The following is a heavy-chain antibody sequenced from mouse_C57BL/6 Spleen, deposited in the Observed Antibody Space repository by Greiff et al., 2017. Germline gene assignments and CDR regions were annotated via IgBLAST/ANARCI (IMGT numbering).Heavy chain of an antibody. CDR1: GFTFTTYA. J-gene: IGHJ4*01. Sequence: EVKVVESGGGLVQPKGSLKLSCAASGFTFTTYAMHWVRQAPGKGLEWVARIRSKSCIYATYYADSVKDRFTISRDDSQSKLYLQMNNLRTEDTAMYYCVREGSQRTMDYWGQGTSVTVSS. CDR3: VREGSQRTMDY. V-gene: IGHV10-3*01. CDR2: IRSKSCIYAT.